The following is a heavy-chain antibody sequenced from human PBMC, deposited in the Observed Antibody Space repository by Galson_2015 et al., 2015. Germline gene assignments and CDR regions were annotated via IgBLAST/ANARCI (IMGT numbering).Heavy chain of an antibody. CDR1: GFSFSTYA. CDR2: ISYDGSRK. V-gene: IGHV3-30-3*01. J-gene: IGHJ4*02. CDR3: AKGGWYYFDY. Sequence: SLRLSCAASGFSFSTYAMHWIRQAPGKGLEWVSFISYDGSRKSYPDSVKGRFIISRDNSKNTLYVQMNSLRTEDTAVYYCAKGGWYYFDYWGQGTLVTVSS.